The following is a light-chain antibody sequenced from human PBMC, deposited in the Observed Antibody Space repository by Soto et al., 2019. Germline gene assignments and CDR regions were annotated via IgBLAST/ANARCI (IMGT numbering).Light chain of an antibody. CDR3: QQAGNRPPRT. CDR1: ENVGSY. Sequence: EVVLTQSPATLSLSPGESATLSCRASENVGSYLAWYQQRPDQAPRLVVYHTSTRATGIPARFSGSGSGTDFTLTISSLEPEDFAVYYCQQAGNRPPRTFGQGTKVEIK. J-gene: IGKJ1*01. V-gene: IGKV3-11*01. CDR2: HTS.